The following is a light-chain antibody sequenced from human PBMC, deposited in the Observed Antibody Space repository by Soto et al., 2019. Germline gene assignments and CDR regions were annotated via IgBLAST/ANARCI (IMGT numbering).Light chain of an antibody. CDR2: KAS. CDR1: QSISSW. J-gene: IGKJ1*01. Sequence: DVQMTQSPSTLSASVGDRITITCRASQSISSWLAWYQQKPGKAPKLLIYKASNLESGVPSRFSGSGSGTEFTLTISSLQPDDSATHYCQQYNTYSRTFGQGTKVEVK. V-gene: IGKV1-5*03. CDR3: QQYNTYSRT.